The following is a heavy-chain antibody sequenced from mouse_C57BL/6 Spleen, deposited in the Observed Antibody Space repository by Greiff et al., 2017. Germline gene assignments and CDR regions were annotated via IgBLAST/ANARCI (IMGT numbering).Heavy chain of an antibody. Sequence: EVMLVESGGDLVKPGGSLKLSCAASGFTFSSYGMSWVRQTPDKRLEWVATISSGGSYTYYPDSVKGRFTISRDNAKNTLYLQMSSLKSEDTAMYYCARRSYGDYFDYWGQGTTLTVSS. CDR2: ISSGGSYT. J-gene: IGHJ2*01. V-gene: IGHV5-6*02. CDR3: ARRSYGDYFDY. D-gene: IGHD1-1*02. CDR1: GFTFSSYG.